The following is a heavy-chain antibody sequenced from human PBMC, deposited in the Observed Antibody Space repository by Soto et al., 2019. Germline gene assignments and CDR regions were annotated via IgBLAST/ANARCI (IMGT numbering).Heavy chain of an antibody. Sequence: SETLSLTCAVYGGSFSGYYWSWIRQPPGKGLEWIGEINHSGSTNYNPSLKSRVTISVDTSKNQFSLKLSSVTAADTAVYYGVGSSLRFLEWKAYNWFDPWGQGTLVTVSS. CDR1: GGSFSGYY. CDR2: INHSGST. V-gene: IGHV4-34*01. D-gene: IGHD3-3*01. J-gene: IGHJ5*02. CDR3: VGSSLRFLEWKAYNWFDP.